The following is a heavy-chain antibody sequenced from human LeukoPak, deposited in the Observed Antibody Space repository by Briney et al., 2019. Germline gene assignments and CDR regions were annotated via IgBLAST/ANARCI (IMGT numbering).Heavy chain of an antibody. CDR1: GFTFSSYS. CDR3: ARISSSRGSGYSYGLLGY. CDR2: ISSSSSYI. V-gene: IGHV3-21*01. D-gene: IGHD5-18*01. Sequence: GGSLRLSCAASGFTFSSYSMNWVRQAPGKGLEWVSSISSSSSYIYYADSVKGRFTISRDNAKNLLYLQMNSLRAEDTAVCYCARISSSRGSGYSYGLLGYWGQGTLVTVSS. J-gene: IGHJ4*02.